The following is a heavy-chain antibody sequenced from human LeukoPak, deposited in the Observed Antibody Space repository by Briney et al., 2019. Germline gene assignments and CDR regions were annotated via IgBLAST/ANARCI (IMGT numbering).Heavy chain of an antibody. CDR3: ARGRGIAVAGDYFDY. CDR1: GFTFSSYW. Sequence: GGSLRLSCAASGFTFSSYWMNWARQAPGKGLEWVASINHNGNVNYYVDSVKGRFTISRDNAKNSLYLQMSNLRAEDTAVYYCARGRGIAVAGDYFDYWGQGTLVTVSS. CDR2: INHNGNVN. D-gene: IGHD6-19*01. J-gene: IGHJ4*02. V-gene: IGHV3-7*03.